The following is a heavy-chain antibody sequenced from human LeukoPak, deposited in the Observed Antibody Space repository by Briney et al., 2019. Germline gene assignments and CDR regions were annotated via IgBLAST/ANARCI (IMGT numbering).Heavy chain of an antibody. CDR3: ARVRYDFWSGYYSRLLGFYMDV. CDR2: INHSGST. J-gene: IGHJ6*03. Sequence: SETLSLTCAVYGGSFSGYYWSWIRQPPGKGLEWIGEINHSGSTNYNPSLKSRVTISVDTSKNQFSLKLSSVTAVDTAVYYGARVRYDFWSGYYSRLLGFYMDVWGKGTTVTVSS. V-gene: IGHV4-34*01. CDR1: GGSFSGYY. D-gene: IGHD3-3*01.